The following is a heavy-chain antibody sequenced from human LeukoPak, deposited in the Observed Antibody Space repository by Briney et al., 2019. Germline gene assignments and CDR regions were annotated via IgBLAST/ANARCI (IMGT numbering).Heavy chain of an antibody. CDR2: IRYDGSNK. V-gene: IGHV3-30*02. Sequence: GGSLRLSCAASGFTFSSYGMHWVRQAPGKGLEWVAFIRYDGSNKYYADSVKGRFTISRDNTKNSLYLQMNSLRVEDTAVYYCARGGAAAARKRGIDYWGQGTLVTVSS. J-gene: IGHJ4*02. D-gene: IGHD6-13*01. CDR3: ARGGAAAARKRGIDY. CDR1: GFTFSSYG.